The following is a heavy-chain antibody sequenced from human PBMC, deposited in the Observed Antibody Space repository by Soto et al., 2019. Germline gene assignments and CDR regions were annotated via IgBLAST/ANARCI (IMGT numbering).Heavy chain of an antibody. CDR2: ISGSGGST. V-gene: IGHV3-23*01. CDR1: GFTFSSYA. D-gene: IGHD2-15*01. CDR3: AKNREDIVVVVAARRTVFDY. J-gene: IGHJ4*02. Sequence: GESLKISCAASGFTFSSYAMSWVRQAPGKGLEWVSGISGSGGSTDYADSVKGRFTISRDNSKNTLYLQMNSLRVEDTAVYYCAKNREDIVVVVAARRTVFDYWGQGTLVTVSS.